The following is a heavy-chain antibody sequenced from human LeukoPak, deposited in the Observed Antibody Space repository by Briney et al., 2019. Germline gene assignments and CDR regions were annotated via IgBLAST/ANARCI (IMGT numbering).Heavy chain of an antibody. D-gene: IGHD7-27*01. V-gene: IGHV1-69*05. CDR3: ARVVNWGPAYFDY. Sequence: SVKVSCKASGGTFSSYAISWVRQAPGQGLEWMGGIIPIFGTANYAQKFQGRVTITTDESTSTAYMELSSLRSEDTAVYYCARVVNWGPAYFDYWGQGTLVTVSS. J-gene: IGHJ4*02. CDR2: IIPIFGTA. CDR1: GGTFSSYA.